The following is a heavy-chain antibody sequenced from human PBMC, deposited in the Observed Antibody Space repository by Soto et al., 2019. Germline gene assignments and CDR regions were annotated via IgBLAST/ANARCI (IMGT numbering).Heavy chain of an antibody. J-gene: IGHJ6*03. V-gene: IGHV1-69*13. CDR2: IVPMLGTP. D-gene: IGHD2-8*01. CDR1: GGTFDKFI. CDR3: ARNRNHGAPRSHYCYMNF. Sequence: SSVKVSCKASGGTFDKFIMNWVSQTPGRGXEWMVGIVPMLGTPTYREKFKGRVRIAATGLTTTTDQEVTSLRSKDTAIYYCARNRNHGAPRSHYCYMNFSGKGTTVTVSS.